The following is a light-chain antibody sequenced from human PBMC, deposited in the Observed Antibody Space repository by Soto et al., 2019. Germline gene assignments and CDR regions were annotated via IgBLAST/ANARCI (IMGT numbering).Light chain of an antibody. CDR1: QSISSY. V-gene: IGKV1-39*01. CDR2: AAS. CDR3: QQGYSNPIT. Sequence: DIQMTQPPSSLSASVGDRVTITCRASQSISSYLNWYQHKPGKAPKLLIYAASSLQSGVPSRFSGSGSGTDFTLTISSLQPEDFATYYCQQGYSNPITLGQGTRLEIK. J-gene: IGKJ5*01.